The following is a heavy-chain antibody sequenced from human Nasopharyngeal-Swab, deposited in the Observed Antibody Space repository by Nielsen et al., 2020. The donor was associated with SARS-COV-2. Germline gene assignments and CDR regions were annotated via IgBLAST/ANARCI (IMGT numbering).Heavy chain of an antibody. V-gene: IGHV3-53*01. CDR3: ARVRGSYYFDY. D-gene: IGHD1-26*01. CDR1: GFTFSSYA. J-gene: IGHJ4*02. CDR2: IYSGGST. Sequence: GESLKISCAASGFTFSSYAMSWVRQAPGKGLEWVSAIYSGGSTYYADSVKGRFTISRDNSKNTLYLQMNSLRAEDTAVYYCARVRGSYYFDYWGQGTLVTVSS.